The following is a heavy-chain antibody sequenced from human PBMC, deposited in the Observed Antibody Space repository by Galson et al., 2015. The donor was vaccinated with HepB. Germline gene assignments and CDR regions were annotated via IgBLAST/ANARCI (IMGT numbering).Heavy chain of an antibody. CDR3: ARKRTAAGKEFDY. D-gene: IGHD6-13*01. Sequence: SLRLSCAASGFTFNTYVMTWVRQAPGKGLEWVSSISDSGAGTYYAGSVRGRFIISRDNSKNTLNLQMNSLRDDDTAIYYCARKRTAAGKEFDYWGQGTLVTVSS. CDR1: GFTFNTYV. V-gene: IGHV3-23*01. CDR2: ISDSGAGT. J-gene: IGHJ4*02.